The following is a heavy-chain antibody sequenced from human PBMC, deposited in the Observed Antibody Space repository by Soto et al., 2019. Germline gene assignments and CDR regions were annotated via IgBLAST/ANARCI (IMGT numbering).Heavy chain of an antibody. Sequence: SETLSLTCTVSGGSISRCYYYWSWIRQHPGKGLEWIGYIYYSGSTYYNPSLKSRVTISVDTSKNQFSLKLSSVTAADTAVYYCARDSTIGAMSVDYWGQGRLVTVSS. CDR3: ARDSTIGAMSVDY. D-gene: IGHD1-26*01. V-gene: IGHV4-31*03. CDR2: IYYSGST. CDR1: GGSISRCYYY. J-gene: IGHJ4*02.